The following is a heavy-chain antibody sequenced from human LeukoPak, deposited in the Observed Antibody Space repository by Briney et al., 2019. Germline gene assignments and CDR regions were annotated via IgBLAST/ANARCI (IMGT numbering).Heavy chain of an antibody. CDR1: GGSISSGGYY. J-gene: IGHJ3*02. Sequence: SETLSLTCTVSGGSISSGGYYWSWIRQHPGKGLERIGYIYYSGSTYYNPSLKSRVIISVDTSKNQFSLKLSSVTAADTAVYYCARFYGGNSGMLPRATFDIWGQGTMVTVPS. V-gene: IGHV4-31*03. CDR2: IYYSGST. CDR3: ARFYGGNSGMLPRATFDI. D-gene: IGHD4-23*01.